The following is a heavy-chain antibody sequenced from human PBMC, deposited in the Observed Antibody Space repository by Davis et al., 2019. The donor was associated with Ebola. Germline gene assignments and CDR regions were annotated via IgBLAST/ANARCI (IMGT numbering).Heavy chain of an antibody. J-gene: IGHJ6*02. Sequence: GGSLRPSCPPPGFTFSSYAMPGVRQAPGMGLEWVAVISYDGSNKYYADSVKGRFTISRDNSKNTLYLQMNSLRAEDTAVYYCARAIGLLEYYYYYGMDVWGQGTTVTVSS. V-gene: IGHV3-30-3*01. D-gene: IGHD2-15*01. CDR2: ISYDGSNK. CDR3: ARAIGLLEYYYYYGMDV. CDR1: GFTFSSYA.